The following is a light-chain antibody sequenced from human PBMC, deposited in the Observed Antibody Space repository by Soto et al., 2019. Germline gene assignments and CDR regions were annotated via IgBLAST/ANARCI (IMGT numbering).Light chain of an antibody. V-gene: IGKV3-20*01. J-gene: IGKJ4*01. CDR3: QQYGGSPLVT. CDR2: GAX. CDR1: QSVSGNY. Sequence: EIVLTQSPGTLSLSPGERATLSCRASQSVSGNYXAWYQQKPGQAPRLLISGAXSRATGIPDRFSGSGSGTDFTXXIXXXXXEXFAVYYCQQYGGSPLVTFGGGTKVEIK.